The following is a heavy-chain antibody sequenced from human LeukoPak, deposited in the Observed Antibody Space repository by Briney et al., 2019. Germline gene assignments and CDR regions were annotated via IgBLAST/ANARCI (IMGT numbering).Heavy chain of an antibody. CDR2: IYYSGST. D-gene: IGHD3-16*01. CDR1: GGSISNYY. J-gene: IGHJ4*02. V-gene: IGHV4-59*08. Sequence: SETLSLTCTVSGGSISNYYWSWIRQPPGKGLEWIGYIYYSGSTNYNPSLKSRVTISVDTSKNQFSLKLSSVTAADTAVYYCARMGGGTGYYFDYWGQGTLVTVSS. CDR3: ARMGGGTGYYFDY.